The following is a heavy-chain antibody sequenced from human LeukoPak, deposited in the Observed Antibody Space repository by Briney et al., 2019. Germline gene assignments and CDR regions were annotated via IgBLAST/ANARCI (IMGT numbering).Heavy chain of an antibody. CDR1: GFPFSNAW. V-gene: IGHV3-15*01. CDR2: IKSKTDGGTI. J-gene: IGHJ4*02. Sequence: KTGGSLRLSCAVSGFPFSNAWMSWVRQAPEKGLEWLGRIKSKTDGGTIDYAASVKGRFTISRDDSENTLYLQMNRLRAEDTAVYYCARERTKFDYWGQGTLVTVSS. CDR3: ARERTKFDY.